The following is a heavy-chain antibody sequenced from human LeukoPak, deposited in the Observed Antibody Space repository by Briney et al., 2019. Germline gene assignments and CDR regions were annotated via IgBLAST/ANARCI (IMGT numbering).Heavy chain of an antibody. CDR2: IYYSGTT. Sequence: PSETLSLTCTVSGGSISTSSYYWGWIRQPPGEGLEWIGNIYYSGTTYYNPSLKSRVTISVDTSKNQFSLKLSSVTAADTAVYYCAESRYSSSWLDYWGQGTLVTVSS. CDR3: AESRYSSSWLDY. D-gene: IGHD6-13*01. J-gene: IGHJ4*02. V-gene: IGHV4-39*07. CDR1: GGSISTSSYY.